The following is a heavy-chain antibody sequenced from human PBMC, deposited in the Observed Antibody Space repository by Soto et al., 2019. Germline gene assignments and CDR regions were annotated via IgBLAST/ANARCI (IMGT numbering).Heavy chain of an antibody. CDR1: GGTFSSYA. D-gene: IGHD3-3*01. Sequence: SVKVSCKASGGTFSSYAISWVRQAPGQGLEWMGGIIPIFGTANYAQKFQGRVTITADESTSTAYMELSSLRSEDTAVYYCARDPKDYDFWSGYSLDGMDVWGQGTTVTVSS. CDR2: IIPIFGTA. CDR3: ARDPKDYDFWSGYSLDGMDV. J-gene: IGHJ6*02. V-gene: IGHV1-69*13.